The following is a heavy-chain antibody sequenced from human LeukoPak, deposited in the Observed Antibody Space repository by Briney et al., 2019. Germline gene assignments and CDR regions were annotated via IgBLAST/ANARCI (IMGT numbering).Heavy chain of an antibody. CDR3: AKTIAASDAFDY. CDR1: GFPFSSYA. D-gene: IGHD6-13*01. Sequence: GGSLRLSCAASGFPFSSYATSWVRQAPGKGLEWVSGISGSGGSTYYADSVKGRFTISRDNSKNTLYLQMNSLRAEDTAVYYCAKTIAASDAFDYWGQGTLVTVSS. V-gene: IGHV3-23*01. CDR2: ISGSGGST. J-gene: IGHJ4*02.